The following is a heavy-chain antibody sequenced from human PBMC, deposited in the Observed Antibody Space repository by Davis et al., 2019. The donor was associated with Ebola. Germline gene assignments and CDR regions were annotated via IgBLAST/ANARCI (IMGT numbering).Heavy chain of an antibody. D-gene: IGHD3-3*01. Sequence: GESLKISCAASGFTFSSYAMSWVRQAPGMGLEWVSAISDSGGSTYYADSVKGRFTISRDNSKNTLYLQMNSLRAEDTAVYYCAKDLDPHLISPGVDYWGQGTLVTVSS. CDR2: ISDSGGST. V-gene: IGHV3-23*01. CDR3: AKDLDPHLISPGVDY. J-gene: IGHJ4*02. CDR1: GFTFSSYA.